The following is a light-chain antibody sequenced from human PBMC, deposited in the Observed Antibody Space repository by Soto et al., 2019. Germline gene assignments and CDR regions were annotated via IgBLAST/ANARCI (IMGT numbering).Light chain of an antibody. CDR2: GAS. V-gene: IGKV3-20*01. CDR3: HQYGSSGR. Sequence: EHEWMQNHGTRSVSRGGVARLGCMASQNVSSSYLTWYQQNPGQAPRLLLYGASSRATGIPDRFCGSGSGTDFTLPICRLEPEDFAVYYCHQYGSSGRFAQGTKVDIK. CDR1: QNVSSSY. J-gene: IGKJ1*01.